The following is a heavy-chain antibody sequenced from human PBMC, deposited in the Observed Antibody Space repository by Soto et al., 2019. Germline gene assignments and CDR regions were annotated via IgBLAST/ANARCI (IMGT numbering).Heavy chain of an antibody. CDR3: ARQGLPHLNSFDP. D-gene: IGHD2-15*01. CDR1: GFTFSDYG. Sequence: PGGSLRLSCAASGFTFSDYGIHWVRQAPGKGLEWVAVISYDGSNRYYADSVEGRFTISRGNSNNLVSLQMNNLRAEDTALYYCARQGLPHLNSFDPWGQGTLVTVSS. V-gene: IGHV3-30*03. CDR2: ISYDGSNR. J-gene: IGHJ5*02.